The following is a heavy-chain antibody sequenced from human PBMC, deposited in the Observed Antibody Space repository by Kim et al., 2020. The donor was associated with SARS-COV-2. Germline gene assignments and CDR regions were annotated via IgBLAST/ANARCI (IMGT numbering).Heavy chain of an antibody. V-gene: IGHV4-59*09. Sequence: YNTSLKSRVTISVDTSKTQFSLKLSSVTAADTAVYYCARGEGSSSGYFDYWGQGTLVTVSS. CDR3: ARGEGSSSGYFDY. D-gene: IGHD6-6*01. J-gene: IGHJ4*02.